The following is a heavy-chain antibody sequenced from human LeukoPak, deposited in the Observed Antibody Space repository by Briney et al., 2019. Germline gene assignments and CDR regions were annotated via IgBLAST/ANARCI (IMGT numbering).Heavy chain of an antibody. D-gene: IGHD1-26*01. CDR2: ISYDGSNK. V-gene: IGHV3-30*18. J-gene: IGHJ4*02. CDR1: GFIFTTYG. Sequence: GGSLRLSCAASGFIFTTYGMHWVRQAPDKGLEWVAGISYDGSNKFYADSVKGRFTISRDNSKNTLYLQMNSLRAEDTAVYYCAKETGVGATEFDYWGQGTLVTVSS. CDR3: AKETGVGATEFDY.